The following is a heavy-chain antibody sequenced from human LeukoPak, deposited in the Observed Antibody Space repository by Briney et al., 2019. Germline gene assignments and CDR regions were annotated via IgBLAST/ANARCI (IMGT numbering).Heavy chain of an antibody. Sequence: GGSLRLSCAASGFTFSSYGMHWVRQAPGKGLAWVAAISYDGSNKDCADSVKGRFTISRDNSKNTLYLQMDSLRAEDTAVYYCAKLSENSWGQGTLVTGSS. J-gene: IGHJ4*02. CDR2: ISYDGSNK. CDR1: GFTFSSYG. CDR3: AKLSENS. V-gene: IGHV3-30*18.